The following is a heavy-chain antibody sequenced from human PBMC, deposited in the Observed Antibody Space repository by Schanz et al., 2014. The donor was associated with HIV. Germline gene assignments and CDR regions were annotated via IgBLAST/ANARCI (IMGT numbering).Heavy chain of an antibody. Sequence: QVPLVQSGAEVKKPGSSVKVSCKASGGTFNIYTISWVRQAPGQGLEWVGGIIPIYGAAHYAQKFQGRVTITADKSTSTLYLELSSLRSEDTAVYYCTSGSFELGDLLDDYYYDAMDVWGQGTTVTVSS. V-gene: IGHV1-69*06. CDR1: GGTFNIYT. J-gene: IGHJ6*02. CDR2: IIPIYGAA. D-gene: IGHD3-10*01. CDR3: TSGSFELGDLLDDYYYDAMDV.